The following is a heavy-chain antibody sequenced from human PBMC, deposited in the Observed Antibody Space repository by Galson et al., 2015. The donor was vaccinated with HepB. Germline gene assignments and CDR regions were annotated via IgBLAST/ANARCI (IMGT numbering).Heavy chain of an antibody. J-gene: IGHJ4*02. D-gene: IGHD3-22*01. CDR1: GFSVSTYV. CDR2: LGESGVDT. CDR3: AKDRGGGFYYYES. V-gene: IGHV3-23*01. Sequence: SLRLSCAASGFSVSTYVMNWVRQAPGKGLEWVSTLGESGVDTYYADSVKGRFTISRDNSKNTLYLQMNSLRAEDTAEYFCAKDRGGGFYYYESWGQGTLVTVSS.